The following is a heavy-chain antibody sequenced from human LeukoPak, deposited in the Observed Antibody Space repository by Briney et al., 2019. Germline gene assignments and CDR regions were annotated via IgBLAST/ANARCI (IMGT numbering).Heavy chain of an antibody. CDR3: ARSDSSSWYYFDY. CDR2: IYYSGST. CDR1: GGSISSYY. Sequence: SETLSLTCTVSGGSISSYYWSWIRQPPGKGLEWIGYIYYSGSTNYNPSLKSRVTISVDTSKNQFSLKLSSVTAADTAVYYCARSDSSSWYYFDYWGQGTLSPSPQ. J-gene: IGHJ4*02. V-gene: IGHV4-59*01. D-gene: IGHD6-13*01.